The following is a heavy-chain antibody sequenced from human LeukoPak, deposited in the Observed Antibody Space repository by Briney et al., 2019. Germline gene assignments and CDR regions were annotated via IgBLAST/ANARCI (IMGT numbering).Heavy chain of an antibody. D-gene: IGHD6-13*01. CDR2: MNPNSGNT. V-gene: IGHV1-8*02. CDR3: ARGPNTQQLSYYYYGMDV. Sequence: GASVKVSCKASGYTFTGYYMHWVRQAPGQGLEWMGWMNPNSGNTGYAQKFQGRVTMTRNTSISTAYMELSSLRSEDTAVYYCARGPNTQQLSYYYYGMDVWGQGTTVTVSS. CDR1: GYTFTGYY. J-gene: IGHJ6*02.